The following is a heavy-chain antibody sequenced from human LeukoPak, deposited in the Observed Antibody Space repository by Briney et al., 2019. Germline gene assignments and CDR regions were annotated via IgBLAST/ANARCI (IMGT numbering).Heavy chain of an antibody. CDR2: IGSGAKM. CDR1: GFSISGRD. Sequence: GSLRLSCTVSGFSISGRDLTWGRQAPGKGLGGVSSIGSGAKMFYTDSVKGRFTIPRDNSRNTLDLQMNSLREEDTAVYYCAKEAGYNYAPLDFWGQGTLVTVSS. J-gene: IGHJ4*02. V-gene: IGHV3-23*01. D-gene: IGHD5-18*01. CDR3: AKEAGYNYAPLDF.